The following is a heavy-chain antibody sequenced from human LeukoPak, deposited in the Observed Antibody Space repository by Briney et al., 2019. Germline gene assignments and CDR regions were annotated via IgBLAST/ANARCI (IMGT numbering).Heavy chain of an antibody. Sequence: GESLKISCKGSGYSFTSHWIGCVRQMPGKGLEWMGIIYPGDSDTKYSPSFQGQVTISADKSISTAYLQWSSLKASDTAMYYCARRLTGYYIDYWGQGTLVTVSS. CDR3: ARRLTGYYIDY. D-gene: IGHD3-9*01. J-gene: IGHJ4*02. V-gene: IGHV5-51*01. CDR1: GYSFTSHW. CDR2: IYPGDSDT.